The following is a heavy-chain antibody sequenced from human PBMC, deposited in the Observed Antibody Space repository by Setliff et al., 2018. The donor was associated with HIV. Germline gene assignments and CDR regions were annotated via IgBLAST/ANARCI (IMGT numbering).Heavy chain of an antibody. D-gene: IGHD5-12*01. CDR2: IYYSGNS. Sequence: TLSLTCAVSGGSISSHYWSWIRQPPGKGLEWIGYIYYSGNSNYNPSLKSRVTMSVDTSKTQFSLRLSSVTAADTAVYFCARRTNGYAALDYWGQGTLVTVSS. CDR3: ARRTNGYAALDY. CDR1: GGSISSHY. J-gene: IGHJ4*02. V-gene: IGHV4-59*11.